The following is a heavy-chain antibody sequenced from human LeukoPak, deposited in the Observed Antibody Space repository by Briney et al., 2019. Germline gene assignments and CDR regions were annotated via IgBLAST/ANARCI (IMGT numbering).Heavy chain of an antibody. V-gene: IGHV1-3*01. CDR2: INAGNGNT. D-gene: IGHD3-10*01. Sequence: ASVKVSCKASGYTLTSYAMHWVRQAPGQRLEWMGWINAGNGNTKYSQKFQGRVTITRDTSASTAYMELSSLRSEDTAVYYCAREHPNYYGSGSPGDCWGQGTLVTVSS. CDR3: AREHPNYYGSGSPGDC. CDR1: GYTLTSYA. J-gene: IGHJ4*02.